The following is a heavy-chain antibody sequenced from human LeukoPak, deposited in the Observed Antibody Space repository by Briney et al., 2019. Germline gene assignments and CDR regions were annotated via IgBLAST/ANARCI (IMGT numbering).Heavy chain of an antibody. V-gene: IGHV1-46*01. CDR3: ASTWWHSSSWYAFDI. CDR2: INPSGGST. Sequence: ASVKVSCKASGYTFTSYYMHWVRQAPGQGREWMGIINPSGGSTSYAQKFQGRVTMPRDTYTSTVYMELSSLRSEDTAVYYCASTWWHSSSWYAFDIWGQGTMVTVSS. D-gene: IGHD6-13*01. J-gene: IGHJ3*02. CDR1: GYTFTSYY.